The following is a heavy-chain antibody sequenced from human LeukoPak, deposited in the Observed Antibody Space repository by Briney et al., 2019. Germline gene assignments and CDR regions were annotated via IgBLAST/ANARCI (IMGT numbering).Heavy chain of an antibody. CDR1: GGTFSRYT. CDR3: ATDASIYDSRGYYYLW. V-gene: IGHV1-69*01. Sequence: GASVKVSCKASGGTFSRYTISWVRQAPRQGLEWMGGIIPMFGRANYAQKFQGRLTITADESSTTAYMELSGLRSEDTAVYYCATDASIYDSRGYYYLWWGQGTLVTVSS. J-gene: IGHJ4*02. CDR2: IIPMFGRA. D-gene: IGHD3-22*01.